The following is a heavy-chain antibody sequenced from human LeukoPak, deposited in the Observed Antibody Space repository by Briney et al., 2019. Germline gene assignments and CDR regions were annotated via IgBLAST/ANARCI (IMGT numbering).Heavy chain of an antibody. V-gene: IGHV4-4*09. CDR3: ARVKGYNWNYVGTYYYYMDV. CDR1: GGSISSYY. J-gene: IGHJ6*03. CDR2: IYTSGST. Sequence: SETLSLTCTVSGGSISSYYWSWIRQPPGKGLEWIGYIYTSGSTNYNPSLKSRVTISVDTSKNQFSLKLSSVTAADTAVYYCARVKGYNWNYVGTYYYYMDVWGKGTTVTVSS. D-gene: IGHD1-7*01.